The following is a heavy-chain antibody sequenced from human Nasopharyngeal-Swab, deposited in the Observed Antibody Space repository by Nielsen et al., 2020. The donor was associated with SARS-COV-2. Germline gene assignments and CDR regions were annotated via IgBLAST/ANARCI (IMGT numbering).Heavy chain of an antibody. J-gene: IGHJ2*01. CDR3: ARHPTMVRGLRYYWYFDL. CDR1: GGSISSYY. D-gene: IGHD3-10*01. V-gene: IGHV4-59*04. Sequence: GSLRLSCTVSGGSISSYYWSWIRQPPGKGLEWIGYIYYSGSTYYNPSLKSRVTISVDTPKNQFSLKLSSVTAADTAVYYCARHPTMVRGLRYYWYFDLWGRGTLVTVSS. CDR2: IYYSGST.